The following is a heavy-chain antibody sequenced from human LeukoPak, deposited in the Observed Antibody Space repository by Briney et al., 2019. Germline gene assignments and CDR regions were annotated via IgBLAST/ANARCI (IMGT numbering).Heavy chain of an antibody. Sequence: GGSLGLSCAASGFTFSSYSMNWVRQAPGKGLEWVSSISSSSSYIYYADSVKGRFTISRDNAKNSLYLQMNSLRAEDTAVYYCARARSYDSSGYYGYWGQGTLVTVSS. CDR2: ISSSSSYI. V-gene: IGHV3-21*01. CDR1: GFTFSSYS. D-gene: IGHD3-22*01. J-gene: IGHJ4*02. CDR3: ARARSYDSSGYYGY.